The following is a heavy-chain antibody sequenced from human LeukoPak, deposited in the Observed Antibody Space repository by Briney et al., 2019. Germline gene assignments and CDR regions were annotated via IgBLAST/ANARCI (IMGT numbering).Heavy chain of an antibody. J-gene: IGHJ4*02. CDR2: IYYSGTT. D-gene: IGHD6-19*01. Sequence: SETLSLTCAVSGGSISSGGYSWSWTRQPPGKGLEWIAHIYYSGTTNYNPSLKSRVTISVDTSKNQFSLKLKSVTAADTAVYYCARVLSSGWAGFDYWGQGALVTVSS. CDR1: GGSISSGGYS. CDR3: ARVLSSGWAGFDY. V-gene: IGHV4-61*08.